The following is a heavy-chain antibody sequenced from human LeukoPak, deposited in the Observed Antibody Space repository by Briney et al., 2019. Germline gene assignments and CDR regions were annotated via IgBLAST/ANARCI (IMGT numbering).Heavy chain of an antibody. V-gene: IGHV4-39*02. CDR2: IYYSGST. J-gene: IGHJ4*02. D-gene: IGHD3-10*01. CDR3: ARLERSGSYFLQV. CDR1: GDSISSSRDY. Sequence: SETLSLTCTVSGDSISSSRDYWGWIRQPPGKGLEWIGSIYYSGSTDYNPTLKSRVTMSLETSKNHFSLDLSSVTAEDTAVYFCARLERSGSYFLQVWGQGTLVTVSS.